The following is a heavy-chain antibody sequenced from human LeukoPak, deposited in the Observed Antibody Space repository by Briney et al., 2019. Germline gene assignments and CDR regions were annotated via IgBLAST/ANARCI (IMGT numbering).Heavy chain of an antibody. Sequence: PSETLSLTCAVSGGSISSGGYYWSWIRQHPGKGLEWIGYIYYSGSTYYNPSLKSRVTISVDTSKNQFSLKLSSVTAADTAVYYCARDEGDGYNDWGQGTLVTVSS. CDR2: IYYSGST. D-gene: IGHD5-24*01. CDR3: ARDEGDGYND. J-gene: IGHJ4*02. V-gene: IGHV4-31*11. CDR1: GGSISSGGYY.